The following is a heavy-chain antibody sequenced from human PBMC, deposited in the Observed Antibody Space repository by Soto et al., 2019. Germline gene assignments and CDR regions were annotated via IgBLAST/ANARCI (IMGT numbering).Heavy chain of an antibody. J-gene: IGHJ5*02. CDR1: SGSISSSNW. CDR2: IDHSGST. CDR3: ATSPVMYSGRWFDP. V-gene: IGHV4-4*02. Sequence: PSETLSLSCAVSSGSISSSNWRSWIRKPPGKGLEWIGEIDHSGSTNYNPSLKSRVTISVGTSKNQFSLKLSSVTAAVTAVYYCATSPVMYSGRWFDPWGQGTLVTVSS. D-gene: IGHD2-21*01.